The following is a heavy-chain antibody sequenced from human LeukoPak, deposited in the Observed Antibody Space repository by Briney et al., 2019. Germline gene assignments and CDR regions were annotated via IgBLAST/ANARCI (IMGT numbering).Heavy chain of an antibody. CDR2: IYYSGST. CDR3: ARGAVVAATTSFDY. J-gene: IGHJ4*02. CDR1: GGSISSYY. V-gene: IGHV4-59*01. Sequence: SETLSLTCTVSGGSISSYYWSWIRQPPGKGLGWIGYIYYSGSTNYNPSLKSRVTISVDTSKNQFSLKLSSVTAADTAVYYCARGAVVAATTSFDYWGQGTLVTVSS. D-gene: IGHD2-15*01.